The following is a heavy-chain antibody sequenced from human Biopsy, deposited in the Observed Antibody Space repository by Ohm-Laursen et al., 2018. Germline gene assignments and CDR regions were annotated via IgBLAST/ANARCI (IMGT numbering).Heavy chain of an antibody. CDR1: GDSISSYY. Sequence: GTLSLTCTVSGDSISSYYWSWIRQPPGKGLQGIGYVYYTGSTDYNPSLQSRVTISDDTSKNHFLLNMRSGTAADTAVYYCARGTGRYYVYGAFDIWGQGTVVTVSS. D-gene: IGHD1-26*01. V-gene: IGHV4-59*12. CDR2: VYYTGST. CDR3: ARGTGRYYVYGAFDI. J-gene: IGHJ3*02.